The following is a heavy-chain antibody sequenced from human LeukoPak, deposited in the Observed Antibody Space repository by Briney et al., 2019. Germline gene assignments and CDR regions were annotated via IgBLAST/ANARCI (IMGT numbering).Heavy chain of an antibody. CDR1: GYTFTSYG. CDR3: ARVKLWLHRGAFDI. V-gene: IGHV1-18*01. D-gene: IGHD5-18*01. Sequence: GASVKVSCKASGYTFTSYGISWVRQAPGQGLEWMGWISAYNGNTNYAQKLQGRVTMTTDTSTSTAYMELRSLRSDDTAVYYCARVKLWLHRGAFDIWGQGTMVTVSS. J-gene: IGHJ3*02. CDR2: ISAYNGNT.